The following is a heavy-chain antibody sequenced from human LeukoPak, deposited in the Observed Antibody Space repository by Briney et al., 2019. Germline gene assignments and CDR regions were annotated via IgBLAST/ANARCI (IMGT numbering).Heavy chain of an antibody. V-gene: IGHV4-31*03. D-gene: IGHD3-3*01. CDR1: GGSISSGGYF. Sequence: PSETLSLTCTVSGGSISSGGYFWSWIRQHPGKGLEWIGYIYYTGNAYYNPSLRSRVTISVDTSKNQFSLMLSSVTAADTAVYYCARDRRLYYDSSSAYSRGNALDIWGQGTMVTVSS. CDR2: IYYTGNA. CDR3: ARDRRLYYDSSSAYSRGNALDI. J-gene: IGHJ3*02.